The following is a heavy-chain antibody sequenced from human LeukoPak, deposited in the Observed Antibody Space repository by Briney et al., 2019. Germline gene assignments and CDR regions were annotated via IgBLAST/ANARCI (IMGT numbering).Heavy chain of an antibody. V-gene: IGHV1-69*10. CDR3: ARVGVVATIGDAFDI. Sequence: SVTVSCKASGGTFSSYAISWVRQAPGQGLEWMGRIIPILGIANYAQKFQGRVTITADKSTSTAYMELSSLRSEDTAVYYCARVGVVATIGDAFDIWGQGTMVTVSS. D-gene: IGHD5-12*01. CDR2: IIPILGIA. CDR1: GGTFSSYA. J-gene: IGHJ3*02.